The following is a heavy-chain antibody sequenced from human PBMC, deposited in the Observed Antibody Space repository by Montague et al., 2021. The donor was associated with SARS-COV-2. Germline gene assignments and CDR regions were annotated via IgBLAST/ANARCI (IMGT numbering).Heavy chain of an antibody. J-gene: IGHJ6*02. CDR1: GGSISGFY. CDR2: IYYSGGT. D-gene: IGHD2-8*01. V-gene: IGHV4-59*01. CDR3: ARLLRSCTNGVCRTYYYYALDV. Sequence: SETLSLTCTVSGGSISGFYWSWIRQPPGKGLEWIGYIYYSGGTKYNPSLESRVAVSVDRSKNQVSLKLTSVTAADTAVYYCARLLRSCTNGVCRTYYYYALDVWGQGTTVTVSS.